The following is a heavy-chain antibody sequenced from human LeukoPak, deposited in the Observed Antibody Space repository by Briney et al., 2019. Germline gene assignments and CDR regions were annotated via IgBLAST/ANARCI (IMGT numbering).Heavy chain of an antibody. Sequence: HTGGSLRLSCAASGFTFSSYAMSWVRQAPGKGLEWVSAISGSGGSTYYADSVKGRFTISRDNSKNTLYLQMNSLRAEDTAVYYCAKGTSGSSSLEWALDYWGQGTLVTVSS. CDR1: GFTFSSYA. V-gene: IGHV3-23*01. CDR3: AKGTSGSSSLEWALDY. CDR2: ISGSGGST. D-gene: IGHD3-3*02. J-gene: IGHJ4*02.